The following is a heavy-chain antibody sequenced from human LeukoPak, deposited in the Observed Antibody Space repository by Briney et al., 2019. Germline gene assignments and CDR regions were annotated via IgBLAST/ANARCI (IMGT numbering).Heavy chain of an antibody. CDR2: SRDRVNSYST. CDR3: ARLRYYYDSSGSDV. CDR1: GFPFSDHH. D-gene: IGHD3-22*01. Sequence: PGGSLRLSCATSGFPFSDHHMDCVRQAPGRGLEGVGRSRDRVNSYSTEYAASVKGRFTVSRDDSKNSLYLQMDSLKTEDTAVYYCARLRYYYDSSGSDVWGKGTTVTVSS. J-gene: IGHJ6*04. V-gene: IGHV3-72*01.